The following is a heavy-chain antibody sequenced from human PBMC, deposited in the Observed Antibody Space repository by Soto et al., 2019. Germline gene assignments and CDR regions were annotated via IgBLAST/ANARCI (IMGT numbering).Heavy chain of an antibody. V-gene: IGHV1-69*08. J-gene: IGHJ6*02. CDR2: IIPIFGIA. CDR1: GGTFSRYS. D-gene: IGHD2-2*01. Sequence: QVQLVQSGAEVKNPGSSVKVSCKASGGTFSRYSITWVRQAPGHGLEWMGRIIPIFGIASYAQKFQGRVTITADESTSTAYMELSSLRSDDTAVYYCAREDRDRETGLVPAAIDGMDVWGQGTTVTVSS. CDR3: AREDRDRETGLVPAAIDGMDV.